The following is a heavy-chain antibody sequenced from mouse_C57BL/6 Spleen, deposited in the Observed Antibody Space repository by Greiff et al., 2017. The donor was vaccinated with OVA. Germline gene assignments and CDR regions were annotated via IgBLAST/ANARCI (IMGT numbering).Heavy chain of an antibody. CDR2: ISNGGGNT. CDR3: ARHGGDYDDYAMDY. CDR1: RFTFSDYY. V-gene: IGHV5-12*01. D-gene: IGHD2-4*01. J-gene: IGHJ4*01. Sequence: EVKVEESGGGLVQPGGSLKLSCAASRFTFSDYYMYWVRQTPEKRLEWVAYISNGGGNTYYPDTVKGRFTISRDNAKNTLYLQMSRLKSEDTAMYYCARHGGDYDDYAMDYWGQGTSVTVSS.